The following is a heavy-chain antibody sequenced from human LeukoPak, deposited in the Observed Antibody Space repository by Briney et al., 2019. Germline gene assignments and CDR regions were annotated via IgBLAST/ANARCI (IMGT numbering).Heavy chain of an antibody. CDR2: INANSGDT. CDR3: ARAATYFYDSSGFYPPFDY. Sequence: ASVKVSCKTSGYTFTGYYMHWVRQAPGQGLEWMGWINANSGDTKYAQKFQGWVTMTRDTSISTAYMELSRLRSYDTAVYYCARAATYFYDSSGFYPPFDYWGQGTLVTVSS. J-gene: IGHJ4*02. V-gene: IGHV1-2*04. D-gene: IGHD3-22*01. CDR1: GYTFTGYY.